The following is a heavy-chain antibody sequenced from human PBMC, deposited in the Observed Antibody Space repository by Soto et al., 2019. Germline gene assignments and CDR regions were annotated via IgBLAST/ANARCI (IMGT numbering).Heavy chain of an antibody. CDR3: AERPAYSSGWYDPPDAFDI. V-gene: IGHV1-69*02. J-gene: IGHJ4*02. D-gene: IGHD6-19*01. CDR2: IIPILGIA. Sequence: SCKAAGCTFSSYTISWVRQAPGQGLEWMGRIIPILGIANYAQKFLGRVTITADKSTSTAYMELSSLRSEDTAVYYCAERPAYSSGWYDPPDAFDIWGQGILVTVSS. CDR1: GCTFSSYT.